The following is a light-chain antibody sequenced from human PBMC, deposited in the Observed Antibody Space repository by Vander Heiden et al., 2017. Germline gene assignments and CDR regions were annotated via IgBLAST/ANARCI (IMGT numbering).Light chain of an antibody. V-gene: IGKV1-9*01. CDR2: AAS. J-gene: IGKJ4*01. Sequence: DIQLTQSPSFLSASVGDRVTITCRASQGISTYLAWYQQKPGKAPKLLIYAASTLQSGVPSRFSGSGSGTEVTLTISSLQPEEFATYYCQQLKSYPLTFGGGTKVDI. CDR1: QGISTY. CDR3: QQLKSYPLT.